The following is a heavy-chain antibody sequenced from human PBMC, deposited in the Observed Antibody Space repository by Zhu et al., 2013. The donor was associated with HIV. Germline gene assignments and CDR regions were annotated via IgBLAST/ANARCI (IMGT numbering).Heavy chain of an antibody. CDR1: GFAFSTYA. CDR3: ASNPTLETRGGSY. D-gene: IGHD3-3*01. CDR2: ISSDGNTK. V-gene: IGHV3-30*04. Sequence: VQLVESGGGVVQPGRSLRLSCASSGFAFSTYAMHWVRQAPGKGLEWVAVISSDGNTKYYADSVKGRFTISRDNAKNTLYLQMNSLRGEDTAVYYCASNPTLETRGGSYWGQGTLVTVSS. J-gene: IGHJ4*02.